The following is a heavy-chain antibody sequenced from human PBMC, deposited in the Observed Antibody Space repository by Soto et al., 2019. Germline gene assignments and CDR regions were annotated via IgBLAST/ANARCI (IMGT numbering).Heavy chain of an antibody. D-gene: IGHD3-3*01. CDR3: ARDFPYDFWSGYYYYYGMDV. CDR1: GFTFSSYS. CDR2: ISSSSSYI. J-gene: IGHJ6*02. Sequence: GGSLRLSCAASGFTFSSYSMNWVRQAPGKGLEWVSSISSSSSYIYYADSVKGRFTISRDNAKNSLYLQMNSLRAEDTAVYYCARDFPYDFWSGYYYYYGMDVWGQGTTVTVSS. V-gene: IGHV3-21*01.